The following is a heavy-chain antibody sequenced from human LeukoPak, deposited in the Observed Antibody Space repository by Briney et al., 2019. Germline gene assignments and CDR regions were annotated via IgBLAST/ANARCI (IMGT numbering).Heavy chain of an antibody. Sequence: GASVKVSCTASGYTFTSYAMNWVRQAPGQGLEWMGWINTNTGNPTYAQGFTGRFVFSLDTSVSTAYLQISSLKAEDTAVYYCARDRARIAARPIWFDPWGQGTLVTVSS. V-gene: IGHV7-4-1*02. CDR2: INTNTGNP. J-gene: IGHJ5*02. CDR1: GYTFTSYA. CDR3: ARDRARIAARPIWFDP. D-gene: IGHD6-6*01.